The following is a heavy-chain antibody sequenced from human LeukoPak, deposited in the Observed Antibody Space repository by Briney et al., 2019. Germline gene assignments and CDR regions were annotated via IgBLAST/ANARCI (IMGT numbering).Heavy chain of an antibody. CDR3: ARLLGDDSSGYYYDVKLDY. Sequence: PSETLSLTCAVYGGSFSGYYWSWIRQPPGKGLEWIGEINHSGSTNYNPSLKSRVTISVDTSKNQFSLKLSSVTAVDTAVYYCARLLGDDSSGYYYDVKLDYWGQGTLVTVSS. J-gene: IGHJ4*02. V-gene: IGHV4-34*01. D-gene: IGHD3-22*01. CDR1: GGSFSGYY. CDR2: INHSGST.